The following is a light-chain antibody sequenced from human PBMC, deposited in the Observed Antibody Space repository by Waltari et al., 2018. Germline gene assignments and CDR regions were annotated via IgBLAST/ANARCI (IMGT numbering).Light chain of an antibody. J-gene: IGLJ2*01. V-gene: IGLV2-8*01. CDR1: SSDVGAYDY. CDR2: EVS. CDR3: SSYAGSNNLF. Sequence: QSALTQPPSASGSPGQSVTISCTGTSSDVGAYDYVSWHQHHPGKAPKLLISEVSKRPSGVPDGFSGSRYGNTSSLTVSGLQAEDEADYSCSSYAGSNNLFFGGGTKLTVL.